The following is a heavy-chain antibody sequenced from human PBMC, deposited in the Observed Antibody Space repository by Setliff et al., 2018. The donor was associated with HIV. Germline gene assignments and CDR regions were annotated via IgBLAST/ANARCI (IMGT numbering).Heavy chain of an antibody. Sequence: SETLSLTCAVYGGSFSGYYWSWIRQPPGKGLGWIGEINHSGSTNYNPSLKSRVTMSIDTSKNQFFLKLSSVTALDTATYYCARMGNSYDSSGSYDYFDYWGQGTLVTVSS. D-gene: IGHD3-22*01. V-gene: IGHV4-34*01. CDR3: ARMGNSYDSSGSYDYFDY. CDR1: GGSFSGYY. CDR2: INHSGST. J-gene: IGHJ4*02.